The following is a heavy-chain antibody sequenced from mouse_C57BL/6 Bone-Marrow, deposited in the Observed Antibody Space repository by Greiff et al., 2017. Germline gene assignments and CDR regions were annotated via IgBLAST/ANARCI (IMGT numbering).Heavy chain of an antibody. CDR1: GFTISSYA. V-gene: IGHV5-4*01. CDR3: ARESYDYPHYYAMDY. J-gene: IGHJ4*01. CDR2: ISDGGSYT. D-gene: IGHD2-4*01. Sequence: EVQRVESGGGLVKPGGSLKLSCAASGFTISSYAMSWVRQTPEKRLEWVATISDGGSYTYYPDNVKGRFTIARDNAKNNLYLQMSHLKSEDTAMYYCARESYDYPHYYAMDYWGQGTSVTVSS.